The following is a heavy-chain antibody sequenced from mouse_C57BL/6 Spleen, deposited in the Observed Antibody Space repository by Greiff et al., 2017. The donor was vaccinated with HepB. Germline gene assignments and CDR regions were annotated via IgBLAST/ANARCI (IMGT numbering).Heavy chain of an antibody. CDR3: ARDPYYYGSSYWYFDV. D-gene: IGHD1-1*01. CDR1: GYAFSSSW. V-gene: IGHV1-82*01. Sequence: QVQLQHSGPELVKPGASVKISCKASGYAFSSSWMNWVKQRPGKGLEWIGRIYPGDGDTNYNGKFKGKATLTADKSSSTAYMQLSSLTSEDSAVYFCARDPYYYGSSYWYFDVWGTGTTVTVSS. J-gene: IGHJ1*03. CDR2: IYPGDGDT.